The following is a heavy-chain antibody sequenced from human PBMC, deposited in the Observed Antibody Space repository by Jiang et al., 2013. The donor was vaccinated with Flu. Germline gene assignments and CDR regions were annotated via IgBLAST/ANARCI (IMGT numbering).Heavy chain of an antibody. J-gene: IGHJ2*01. V-gene: IGHV4-59*13. D-gene: IGHD7-27*01. CDR1: GGSISSYF. Sequence: LLKPSETLSLTCTVSGGSISSYFYNWIRQPPGKGLEWIGYIYYNGRPTYNPSLKSRVAISVDTSKNQLSLNLSSVTAADTAVYYCARGDLPGDQDLWGRGTLVTVSS. CDR2: IYYNGRP. CDR3: ARGDLPGDQDL.